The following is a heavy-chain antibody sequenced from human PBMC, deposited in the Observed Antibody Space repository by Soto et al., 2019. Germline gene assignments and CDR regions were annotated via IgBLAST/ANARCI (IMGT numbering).Heavy chain of an antibody. D-gene: IGHD2-8*01. CDR2: IIYDGSKK. Sequence: GWSLILSCAASGFRFSSSGMHWVRQAPGKGLEWVAVIIYDGSKKEYADSVKGRFTVSRDNSKDTVYLQMNNLRPEDTGVYYCAKDRHDFASFLLYVMAGWGPRTSVTVSA. CDR3: AKDRHDFASFLLYVMAG. V-gene: IGHV3-30*18. CDR1: GFRFSSSG. J-gene: IGHJ4*01.